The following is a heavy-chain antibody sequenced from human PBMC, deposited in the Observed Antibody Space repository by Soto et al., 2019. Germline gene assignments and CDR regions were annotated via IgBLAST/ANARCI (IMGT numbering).Heavy chain of an antibody. Sequence: SETLSLTCTVSGGSISSGSYYWGWIRQSPGKGLEWIGSIYYSETTYYNPSLKSRVTISVDTSKNQFSLKLSSVTAADTAVYYCARWDCTNGVCYYGMDVWGQGTTVT. D-gene: IGHD2-8*01. V-gene: IGHV4-39*07. J-gene: IGHJ6*02. CDR1: GGSISSGSYY. CDR2: IYYSETT. CDR3: ARWDCTNGVCYYGMDV.